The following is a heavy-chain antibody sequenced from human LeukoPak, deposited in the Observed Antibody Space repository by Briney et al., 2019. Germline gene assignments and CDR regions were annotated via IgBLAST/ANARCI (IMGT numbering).Heavy chain of an antibody. CDR3: TKEIYYDSSGNYFDY. CDR1: GFTFSSYA. Sequence: PGGSLRLSCAASGFTFSSYAMSWVRQAPGKGLEWVSAISGSGGSTYYADSVKGRLTISRDNSKNTLYLQMNSLRAEDTAVYYCTKEIYYDSSGNYFDYWGQGTLVTVSS. V-gene: IGHV3-23*01. J-gene: IGHJ4*02. CDR2: ISGSGGST. D-gene: IGHD3-22*01.